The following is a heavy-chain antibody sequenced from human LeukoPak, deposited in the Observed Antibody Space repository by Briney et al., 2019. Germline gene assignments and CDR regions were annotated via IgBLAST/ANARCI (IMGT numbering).Heavy chain of an antibody. V-gene: IGHV3-48*02. CDR2: ISGSSSTI. J-gene: IGHJ4*02. CDR3: TRGRPGHYYDY. CDR1: GLTFSGYS. Sequence: GGSLRLSCVVSGLTFSGYSMNWVRQAPGKGLEWVSYISGSSSTIFYAASMKGRFTVSRDNAKNSLYLQMDSLRDGDTAVYYCTRGRPGHYYDYWGQGTRVTVSS. D-gene: IGHD6-6*01.